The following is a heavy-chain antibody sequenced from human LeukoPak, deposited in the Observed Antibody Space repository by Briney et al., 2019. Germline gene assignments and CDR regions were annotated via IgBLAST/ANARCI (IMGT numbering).Heavy chain of an antibody. CDR3: AASLWFGIYPDY. V-gene: IGHV4-34*01. CDR1: SGSFSGYY. D-gene: IGHD3-10*01. CDR2: FNHNWGA. Sequence: SETPSLTCAVYSGSFSGYYWTWFRQPPGKGLEWIGEFNHNWGAKYNPSLKSQVTISVDTSNNHLSLSLNSVTTAATAVYYCAASLWFGIYPDYWGQGSLVTVSS. J-gene: IGHJ4*02.